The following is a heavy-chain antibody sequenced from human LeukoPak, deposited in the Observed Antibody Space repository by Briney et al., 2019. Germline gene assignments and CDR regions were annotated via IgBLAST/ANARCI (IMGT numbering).Heavy chain of an antibody. CDR3: ARETPRRNSGYDWTGGTDAFDI. CDR2: IIPIFGTA. V-gene: IGHV1-69*13. Sequence: ASVKVSCKASGYTFTSYGISWVRQAPGQGPEWMGGIIPIFGTANYAQKFQGRVTITADESTSTAYMELSSLRSEDTAVYYCARETPRRNSGYDWTGGTDAFDIWGQGTMVTVSS. D-gene: IGHD5-12*01. CDR1: GYTFTSYG. J-gene: IGHJ3*02.